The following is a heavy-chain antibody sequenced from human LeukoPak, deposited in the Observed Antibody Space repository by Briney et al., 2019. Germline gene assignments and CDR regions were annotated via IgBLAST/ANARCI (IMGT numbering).Heavy chain of an antibody. CDR1: GGSFSNYY. CDR2: INHSGST. Sequence: ETLSLTCAVYGGSFSNYYWSWIRQPPGKGLEWIGEINHSGSTNYNPSLKSRVTISVDTSKNQFSLKLSSVTAADTAVYYCARRRLVNSGSPYFDYWGQGTLVTVSS. CDR3: ARRRLVNSGSPYFDY. J-gene: IGHJ4*02. V-gene: IGHV4-34*01. D-gene: IGHD3-10*01.